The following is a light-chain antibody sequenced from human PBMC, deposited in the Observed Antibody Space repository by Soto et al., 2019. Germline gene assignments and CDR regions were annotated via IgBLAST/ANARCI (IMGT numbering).Light chain of an antibody. J-gene: IGKJ1*01. Sequence: EIVMTQSPATLSVSQGERATLSCRASQSISSNLAWYQQKPGQAPRLLIYDAATRATGLPARFSGSGSGTEFTLTISSLQSEDFAIYYCQQYNNWPRTFGQGTKV. CDR2: DAA. V-gene: IGKV3-15*01. CDR3: QQYNNWPRT. CDR1: QSISSN.